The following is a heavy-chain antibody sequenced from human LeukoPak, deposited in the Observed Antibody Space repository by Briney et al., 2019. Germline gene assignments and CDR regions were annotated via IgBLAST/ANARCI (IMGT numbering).Heavy chain of an antibody. D-gene: IGHD5-24*01. V-gene: IGHV4-34*01. CDR3: ARLPNGWLQLGAFDI. J-gene: IGHJ3*02. CDR1: GGSFSGYY. CDR2: INHSGNT. Sequence: SETLSLTCAVYGGSFSGYYWSWNRQPPGKGLEWIGEINHSGNTSHNPSLKSRVSISVDTSRNQFSLKLSSVTAADTAVYYCARLPNGWLQLGAFDIWGRGTMVTVSS.